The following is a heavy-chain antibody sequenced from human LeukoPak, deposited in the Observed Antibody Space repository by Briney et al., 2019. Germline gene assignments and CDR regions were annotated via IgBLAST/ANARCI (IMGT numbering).Heavy chain of an antibody. CDR1: GFTFSQYY. J-gene: IGHJ1*01. CDR3: TLLVREPQH. V-gene: IGHV3-7*01. D-gene: IGHD3-10*01. Sequence: GGSLRLSCAVSGFTFSQYYMGWVRQAPGKGLEWVAIIESDGSDRKYVDSVKGRFTISRDNAKNSLYLQMSSLTAEDTAIYFWTLLVREPQHWGRGTLVTVSS. CDR2: IESDGSDR.